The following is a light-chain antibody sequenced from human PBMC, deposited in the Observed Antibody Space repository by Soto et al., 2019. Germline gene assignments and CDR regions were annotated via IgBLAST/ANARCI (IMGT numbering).Light chain of an antibody. CDR2: DVS. CDR3: TSYTSSSTVV. CDR1: SSDVGGYNY. J-gene: IGLJ2*01. Sequence: QSAVTQPASVSGSPGQSITISCTGISSDVGGYNYVSWYQQHPGKAPKLMIYDVSNRPSGVSNRFSGSKSGNTASLTISGLQAEDEPDYYCTSYTSSSTVVFGGGTKLTVL. V-gene: IGLV2-14*01.